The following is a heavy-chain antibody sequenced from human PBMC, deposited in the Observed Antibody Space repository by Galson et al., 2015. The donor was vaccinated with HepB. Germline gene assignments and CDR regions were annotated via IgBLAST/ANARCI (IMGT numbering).Heavy chain of an antibody. V-gene: IGHV4-30-4*01. Sequence: LSLTCTVSGGSISSGDYYWSWIRQPPGKGLEWIGYIYYSGSTYYNPSLKSRVTISVDTSKNQFSLRLSSVTAADTAVYYCARVSHDFWSGYYIGDAFDIWGQGTMVTVSS. CDR2: IYYSGST. CDR1: GGSISSGDYY. D-gene: IGHD3-3*01. CDR3: ARVSHDFWSGYYIGDAFDI. J-gene: IGHJ3*02.